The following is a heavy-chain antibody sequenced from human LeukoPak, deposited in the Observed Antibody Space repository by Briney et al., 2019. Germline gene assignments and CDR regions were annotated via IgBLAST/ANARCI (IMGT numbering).Heavy chain of an antibody. V-gene: IGHV1-69*13. CDR1: GGTFSSYA. CDR3: ARERVTGPYFDY. J-gene: IGHJ4*02. D-gene: IGHD2-21*02. CDR2: IIPIFGTA. Sequence: SVKVSCKASGGTFSSYAISWVRQAPGQGLEWMGGIIPIFGTANYAQEFQGRVTITADESTSTAYMELSSLRSEGTAVYYCARERVTGPYFDYWGQGTLVTVSS.